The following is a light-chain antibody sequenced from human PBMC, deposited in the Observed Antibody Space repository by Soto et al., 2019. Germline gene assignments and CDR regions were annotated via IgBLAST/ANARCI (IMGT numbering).Light chain of an antibody. Sequence: QSALNQPRSVSGSPGQSVTISCTGTTSDVGGYNYVSWYQQHPGTAPKLMIFEVNGRPSGVSNRFSGSKSGNTASLTISGLQAEDEADYYCSSYTSSSPYVFGTGTRSPS. J-gene: IGLJ1*01. CDR3: SSYTSSSPYV. V-gene: IGLV2-14*01. CDR2: EVN. CDR1: TSDVGGYNY.